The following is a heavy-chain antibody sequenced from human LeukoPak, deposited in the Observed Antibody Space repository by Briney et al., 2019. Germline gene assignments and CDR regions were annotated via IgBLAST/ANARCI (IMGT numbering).Heavy chain of an antibody. CDR2: ISAYNGNT. V-gene: IGHV1-18*01. D-gene: IGHD3-22*01. J-gene: IGHJ5*02. Sequence: ASVKVSCKASGYTFTSYGISWVRQAPGQGLEWMGWISAYNGNTNYAQKLQGRVTMTTDTSTSTAYMELRSLRSDDTAVYYCARNYYYDSSEDWFDPWGQGTLVTVSS. CDR1: GYTFTSYG. CDR3: ARNYYYDSSEDWFDP.